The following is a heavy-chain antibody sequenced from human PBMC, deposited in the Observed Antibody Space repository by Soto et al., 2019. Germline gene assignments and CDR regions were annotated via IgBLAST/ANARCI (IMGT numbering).Heavy chain of an antibody. CDR2: IYYSGST. CDR1: GGSISSYY. J-gene: IGHJ6*03. Sequence: SETLSLTCTVSGGSISSYYWSWIRQPPGKGLEWIGYIYYSGSTNYNPSLKSRVTISVDTSKNQFSLKLSSVTAADTAVYYCARNYDFWSGYSYGEDYYYYYMDVWGKGTTVTV. CDR3: ARNYDFWSGYSYGEDYYYYYMDV. D-gene: IGHD3-3*01. V-gene: IGHV4-59*01.